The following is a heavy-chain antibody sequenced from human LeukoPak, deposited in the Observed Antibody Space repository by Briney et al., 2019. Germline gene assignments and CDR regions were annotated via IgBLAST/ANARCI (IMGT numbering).Heavy chain of an antibody. J-gene: IGHJ5*02. D-gene: IGHD3-9*01. V-gene: IGHV4-39*07. CDR3: ARVPQGLRYFDPPRGWFDP. CDR1: GGSISSSSYY. Sequence: PSETLSLTCTVSGGSISSSSYYWGWIRQPPGTGLEWIGSIYYSGSTYYNPSLKSRVTISVDTSKNQFSLKLSSVTAADTAVYYCARVPQGLRYFDPPRGWFDPWGQGTLVTVSS. CDR2: IYYSGST.